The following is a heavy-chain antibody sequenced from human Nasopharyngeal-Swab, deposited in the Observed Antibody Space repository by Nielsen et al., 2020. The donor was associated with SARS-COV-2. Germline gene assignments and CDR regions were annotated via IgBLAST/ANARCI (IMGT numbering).Heavy chain of an antibody. Sequence: GGSLTLSCAVSGFTFSSYGMHWVRQAPGKGLEWVAVISYDGSNKYYADSVKGRFTISRDNSKNTLYLQMNSLRAEDTAVYYCAREGIVGATDLSFDYWGQGTLVTVSS. CDR1: GFTFSSYG. J-gene: IGHJ4*02. CDR3: AREGIVGATDLSFDY. D-gene: IGHD1-26*01. V-gene: IGHV3-30*03. CDR2: ISYDGSNK.